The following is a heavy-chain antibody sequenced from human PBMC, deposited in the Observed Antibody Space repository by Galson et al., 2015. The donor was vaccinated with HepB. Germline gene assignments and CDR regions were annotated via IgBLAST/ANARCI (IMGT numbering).Heavy chain of an antibody. CDR1: GFTFSSYG. CDR2: ISYDGSNK. D-gene: IGHD5-12*01. J-gene: IGHJ4*02. CDR3: AKEFSGYDSAAYFDY. V-gene: IGHV3-30*18. Sequence: SLRLSCAASGFTFSSYGMHWVRQAPGKGLEWVAVISYDGSNKYYADSVKGRFTISRDNSKNTLYLQMNSLRAEDTAVYYCAKEFSGYDSAAYFDYWGQGTLVAVSS.